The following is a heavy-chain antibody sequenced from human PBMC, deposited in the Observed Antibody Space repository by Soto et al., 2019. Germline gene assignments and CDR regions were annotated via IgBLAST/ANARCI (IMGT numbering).Heavy chain of an antibody. Sequence: QVQLQESGPGLVKPSETLSLTCTVSGGSISGYYWSWIRQPPGKGLEWIGYIFYSGSTHYNPTLKSRVNISVDTSKKQFSLKLSSVTAADTAVFYCARGAEADALESWGQGTMFSVSS. V-gene: IGHV4-59*01. CDR2: IFYSGST. CDR3: ARGAEADALES. J-gene: IGHJ3*02. CDR1: GGSISGYY.